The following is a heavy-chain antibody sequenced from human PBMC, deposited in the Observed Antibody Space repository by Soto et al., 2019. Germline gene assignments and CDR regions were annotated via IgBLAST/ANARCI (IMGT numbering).Heavy chain of an antibody. CDR2: IYGSGRGI. Sequence: GGSLRLSCTASGLPHSNFSIMWVRQAPWKGLECVSGIYGSGRGIEYADSVKGRFTISRDNSKKTVYLEMTDLRADDTDIYYCAKDAVYNDGLWLMDHWGQGTQVTVSS. CDR1: GLPHSNFS. V-gene: IGHV3-23*05. CDR3: AKDAVYNDGLWLMDH. D-gene: IGHD2-21*01. J-gene: IGHJ4*02.